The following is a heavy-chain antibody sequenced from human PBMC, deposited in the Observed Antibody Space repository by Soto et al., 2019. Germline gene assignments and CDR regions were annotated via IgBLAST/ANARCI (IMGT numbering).Heavy chain of an antibody. J-gene: IGHJ5*02. D-gene: IGHD4-4*01. CDR3: AQKTTVNWFDP. CDR1: GFSLSTSGVA. V-gene: IGHV2-5*02. CDR2: IYWDDNK. Sequence: SGPTLVNPTQTLTLTCTFSGFSLSTSGVAVGWIRQPPGKALEWLALIYWDDNKRYSPYLKSRLTITKDTSKNQVVLTMTNMDPADTATYYCAQKTTVNWFDPWGQGTLVTVSS.